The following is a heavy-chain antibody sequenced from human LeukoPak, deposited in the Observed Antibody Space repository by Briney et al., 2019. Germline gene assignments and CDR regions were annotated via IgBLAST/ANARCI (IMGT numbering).Heavy chain of an antibody. D-gene: IGHD3-22*01. Sequence: GGSLRLSCAASGFTFSSYSMNWVRQAPGKGLEWVSSISSSSSYIYYADSVKGRFTISRDNAKNSLYLQMNSLRAEDTAVYYCAKDRVAAAFPYYYDSSGYFYWGQGTLVTVSS. CDR1: GFTFSSYS. CDR2: ISSSSSYI. V-gene: IGHV3-21*04. CDR3: AKDRVAAAFPYYYDSSGYFY. J-gene: IGHJ4*02.